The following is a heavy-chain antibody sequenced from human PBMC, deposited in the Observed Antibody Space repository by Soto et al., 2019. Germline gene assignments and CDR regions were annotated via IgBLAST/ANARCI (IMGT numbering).Heavy chain of an antibody. Sequence: QVQLVQSGPEVKKPGASVKVSCKASGYTFTSYGINWVRQAPGQGLEWMGWISANNGHTNYAETVQGRVTMTTDTSTSTAYMELRSLRSDDTAVYYCARDQAHCTNGVCYIDFDYWGQGTLVTVSS. V-gene: IGHV1-18*04. CDR1: GYTFTSYG. D-gene: IGHD2-8*01. J-gene: IGHJ4*02. CDR2: ISANNGHT. CDR3: ARDQAHCTNGVCYIDFDY.